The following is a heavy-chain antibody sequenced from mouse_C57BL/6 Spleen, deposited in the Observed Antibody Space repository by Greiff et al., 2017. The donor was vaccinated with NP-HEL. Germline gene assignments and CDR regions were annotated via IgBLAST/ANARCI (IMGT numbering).Heavy chain of an antibody. CDR3: VRQGAGYFDV. V-gene: IGHV10-1*01. CDR1: GFSFNTYA. Sequence: GGGLVQPKGSLKLSCAASGFSFNTYAMNWVRQAPGKGLEWVARIRSKSNNYATYYADSVKDRFTISRDDSESMLYLHMNNLKTEDTAMYCCVRQGAGYFDVWGTGTTVTVSS. J-gene: IGHJ1*03. CDR2: IRSKSNNYAT.